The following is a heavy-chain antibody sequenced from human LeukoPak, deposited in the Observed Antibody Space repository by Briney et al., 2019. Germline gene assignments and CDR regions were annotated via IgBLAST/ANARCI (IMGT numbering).Heavy chain of an antibody. CDR3: EGLSGSYYAKY. CDR1: GFTFSSYW. Sequence: PGGSLRLSCAASGFTFSSYWMHWVRQAPGKGLVWVSRINADASFISYADSVKGRFSISRDNAKNTLSLQMNRLSSEDTTVYYSEGLSGSYYAKYWGQGILVTVSS. CDR2: INADASFI. J-gene: IGHJ4*02. D-gene: IGHD1-26*01. V-gene: IGHV3-74*01.